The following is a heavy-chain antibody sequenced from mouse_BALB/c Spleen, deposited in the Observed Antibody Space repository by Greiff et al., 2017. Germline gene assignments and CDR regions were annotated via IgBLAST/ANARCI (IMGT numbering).Heavy chain of an antibody. J-gene: IGHJ3*01. CDR1: GFTFSSYA. CDR3: ARGGDYGAY. Sequence: EVNVVESGGGLVQPGGSLKLSCAASGFTFSSYAMSWVRQTPEKRLEWVASISSGGSTYYPDSVKGRFTISRDNARNILYLQMSSLRSEDTAMYYCARGGDYGAYWGQGTLVTVSA. V-gene: IGHV5-6-5*01. D-gene: IGHD2-4*01. CDR2: ISSGGST.